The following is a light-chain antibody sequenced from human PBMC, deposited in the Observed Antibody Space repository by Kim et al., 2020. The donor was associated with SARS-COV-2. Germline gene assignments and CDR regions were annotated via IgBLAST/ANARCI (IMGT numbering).Light chain of an antibody. Sequence: SSELTQDPAVSVALGQTVRITCQGDSLRSYYATWYQQKPGQAPLLVIYGKNNRPSGIPDRFSGSSSGNTASLTITGTQADDEADYYCNSRDSNDNVVFGGGTKLTVL. CDR1: SLRSYY. J-gene: IGLJ2*01. CDR3: NSRDSNDNVV. V-gene: IGLV3-19*01. CDR2: GKN.